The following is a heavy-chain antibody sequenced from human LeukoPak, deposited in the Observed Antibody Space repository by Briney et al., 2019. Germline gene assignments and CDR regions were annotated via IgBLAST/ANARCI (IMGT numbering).Heavy chain of an antibody. CDR1: GGSISSHS. CDR3: AREVADYGGYYYYHYMDV. CDR2: IFTSGNT. J-gene: IGHJ6*03. Sequence: SETLSLTCTVSGGSISSHSWSWIRQPAGKGLEWIGRIFTSGNTYYNPSLKSRVTMSVDTSKNQFSLKLSSVTAADTAMYYCAREVADYGGYYYYHYMDVWGKGTTVTISS. D-gene: IGHD4-23*01. V-gene: IGHV4-4*07.